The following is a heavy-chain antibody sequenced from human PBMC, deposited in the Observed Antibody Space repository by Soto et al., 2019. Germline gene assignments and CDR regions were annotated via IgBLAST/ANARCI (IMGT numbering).Heavy chain of an antibody. V-gene: IGHV4-59*11. J-gene: IGHJ4*02. Sequence: QVQLLESGPGLVNPSQTLSLSCTVSGGSISPHYWSWLRQPPGKGLEWLGYIYYTGTADYNPSLENRVTLSVDTSTNRFSLELTSVTAADTAVYYCARQPDDGDYGYYFEYWGQGILVTVSS. D-gene: IGHD4-17*01. CDR2: IYYTGTA. CDR3: ARQPDDGDYGYYFEY. CDR1: GGSISPHY.